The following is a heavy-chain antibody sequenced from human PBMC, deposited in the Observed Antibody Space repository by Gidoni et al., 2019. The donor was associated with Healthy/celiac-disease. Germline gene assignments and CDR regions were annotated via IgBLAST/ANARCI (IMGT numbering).Heavy chain of an antibody. CDR2: MNPSGGST. Sequence: QVQLVQSGAEVKKPGASVKVSCKASGYTFTSYYMHWVRQAPGQGLEWMGIMNPSGGSTSYAQKFQGRVTMTRDTSTSTVYMELSSLRSEDTAVYYCARYPWVGATLYYGMDVWGQGTTVTVSS. CDR3: ARYPWVGATLYYGMDV. D-gene: IGHD1-26*01. CDR1: GYTFTSYY. V-gene: IGHV1-46*01. J-gene: IGHJ6*02.